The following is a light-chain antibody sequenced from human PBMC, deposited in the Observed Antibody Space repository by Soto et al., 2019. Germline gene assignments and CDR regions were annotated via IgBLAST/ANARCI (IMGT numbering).Light chain of an antibody. V-gene: IGLV2-14*01. CDR3: SSYTTSSTRV. CDR1: SSDVGIYNY. Sequence: QSVLTQPASVSGSPGQSIAISCTGSSSDVGIYNYVSWYQQHPGKVPKLIIYEVTNRPSGVSNRFSGSKSGNTASPTISGLQAEDEADYYCSSYTTSSTRVFGTGTKVTVL. CDR2: EVT. J-gene: IGLJ1*01.